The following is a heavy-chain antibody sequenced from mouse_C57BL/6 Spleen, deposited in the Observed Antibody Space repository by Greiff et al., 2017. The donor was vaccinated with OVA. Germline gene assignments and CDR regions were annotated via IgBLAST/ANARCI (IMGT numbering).Heavy chain of an antibody. CDR1: GFTFSSYG. CDR2: ISSGGSYT. D-gene: IGHD3-2*02. V-gene: IGHV5-6*01. Sequence: EVQLQESGGDLVKPGGSLKLSCAASGFTFSSYGMSWVRQTPDKRLEWVATISSGGSYTYYPDSVKGRFTISRDNAKNTLYLQMSSLKSEDTAMYYCARHEATYYFDYWGQGTTLTVSS. J-gene: IGHJ2*01. CDR3: ARHEATYYFDY.